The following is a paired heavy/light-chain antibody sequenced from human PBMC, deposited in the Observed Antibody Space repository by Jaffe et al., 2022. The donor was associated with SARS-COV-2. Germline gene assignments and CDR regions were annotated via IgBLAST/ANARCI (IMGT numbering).Heavy chain of an antibody. Sequence: QVQLQQSGPGLVKPSQTLSLTCVISGDSVYSNSAAWNWIRQSPSRGLEWLGRTYYRSRWYNDYAESVKSRITINPDTSQNQFSLQLNSMTPEDTAVYYCARGIDPLNIWGQGTLVTVSS. CDR2: TYYRSRWYN. D-gene: IGHD6-13*01. CDR1: GDSVYSNSAA. CDR3: ARGIDPLNI. V-gene: IGHV6-1*01. J-gene: IGHJ3*02.
Light chain of an antibody. CDR3: HQYHNSPPS. CDR1: DNLLSSSNNRNY. CDR2: WAS. Sequence: EIVMTQSPDSLAVSLGERATINCKSSDNLLSSSNNRNYLAWYQHKPGLPPKLLISWASSRESGVPDRFSGSGSGTDFTLTISSLQAEDVAVYYCHQYHNSPPSFGPGTTVHIK. V-gene: IGKV4-1*01. J-gene: IGKJ3*01.